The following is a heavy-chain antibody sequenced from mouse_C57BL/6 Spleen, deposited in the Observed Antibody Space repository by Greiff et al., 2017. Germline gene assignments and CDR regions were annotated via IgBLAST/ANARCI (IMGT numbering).Heavy chain of an antibody. CDR2: IYPGDGDT. Sequence: QVQLQQSGAELVKPGASVKISCKASGYAFSSYWMNWVKQRPGKGLEWIGQIYPGDGDTTYTGKFKGKSTLTADKSSSTAYMQLSSLTSVDSAVYLCARRVPYYFDYGGQGTTLTVSS. CDR1: GYAFSSYW. V-gene: IGHV1-80*01. J-gene: IGHJ2*01. CDR3: ARRVPYYFDY.